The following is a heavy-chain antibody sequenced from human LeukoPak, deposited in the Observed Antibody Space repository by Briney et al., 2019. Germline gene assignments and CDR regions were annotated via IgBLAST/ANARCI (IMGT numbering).Heavy chain of an antibody. J-gene: IGHJ5*02. D-gene: IGHD2-2*01. CDR2: INPNRGGT. Sequence: ASVKVSCKASGYTFTGYYMHWVRQAPGQGLEWMGWINPNRGGTNYAQKFQGRVTMTRDTSISTAYMELSRLRSDDTAVCYCARVRYCSSTSCYQRPYNWFDPWGQGTLVTVSS. CDR1: GYTFTGYY. V-gene: IGHV1-2*02. CDR3: ARVRYCSSTSCYQRPYNWFDP.